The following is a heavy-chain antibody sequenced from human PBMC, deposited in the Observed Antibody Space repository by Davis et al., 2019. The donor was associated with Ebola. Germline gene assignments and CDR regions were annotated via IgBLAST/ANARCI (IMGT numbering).Heavy chain of an antibody. Sequence: ASVKVSCKTSGYTFSAYYLHWVRRAPGQGLEWVGTINPSGGATSSGQTVQGRLTLTRDTSTNTFYMELSSLTSDDTAVYYCARDRGNWAGGFEADYWGQGTLVTVSS. J-gene: IGHJ4*02. CDR3: ARDRGNWAGGFEADY. D-gene: IGHD3-10*01. CDR2: INPSGGAT. CDR1: GYTFSAYY. V-gene: IGHV1-46*01.